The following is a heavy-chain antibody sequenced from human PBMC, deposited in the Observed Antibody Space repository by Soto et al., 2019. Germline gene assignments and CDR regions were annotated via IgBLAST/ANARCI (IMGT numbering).Heavy chain of an antibody. V-gene: IGHV4-34*01. J-gene: IGHJ6*02. CDR1: GGSFSGYY. Sequence: PSETLSLTCAVYGGSFSGYYWSWIRQPPGKGLEWIGEINHSGSTNYNPSLKSRVTISVDTSKNQFSLKLSSVTAADTAVYYCARLLSASSSSWETHYYYGMDVWGQGTTVPVSS. CDR2: INHSGST. CDR3: ARLLSASSSSWETHYYYGMDV. D-gene: IGHD6-13*01.